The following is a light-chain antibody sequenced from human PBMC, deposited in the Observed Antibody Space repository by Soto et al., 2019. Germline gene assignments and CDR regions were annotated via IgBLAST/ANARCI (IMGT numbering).Light chain of an antibody. CDR2: DVT. V-gene: IGLV2-14*01. CDR3: SSYSSGAVSYV. Sequence: QSVLPQPASVSGSPGQSITISCVGTSSDIGGNKYVSWYQQHPGNAPKLMIFDVTNRPSGVSNRFSGSKSGNTASLTISGLQADDEADYYCSSYSSGAVSYVFGTGTKVTVL. J-gene: IGLJ1*01. CDR1: SSDIGGNKY.